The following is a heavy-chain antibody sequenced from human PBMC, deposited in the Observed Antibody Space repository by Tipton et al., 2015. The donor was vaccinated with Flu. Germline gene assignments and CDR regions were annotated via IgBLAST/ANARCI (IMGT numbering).Heavy chain of an antibody. CDR2: IYYSGST. CDR1: GGSISSSSYY. Sequence: TLSLTCTVSGGSISSSSYYWGWIRRPPGKGLEWIGSIYYSGSTYYNPSLKSRVTISVDTSKNQFSLKLSSVTAADTAVYYCARNSGWYWGLYYFDYWGQGTLVTVSS. V-gene: IGHV4-39*07. J-gene: IGHJ4*02. D-gene: IGHD6-19*01. CDR3: ARNSGWYWGLYYFDY.